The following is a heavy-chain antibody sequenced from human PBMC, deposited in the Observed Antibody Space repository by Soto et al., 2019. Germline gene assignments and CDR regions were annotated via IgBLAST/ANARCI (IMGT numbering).Heavy chain of an antibody. D-gene: IGHD3-9*01. J-gene: IGHJ4*02. CDR1: GDNFSNYA. CDR3: ARGWSYDILTAYSY. Sequence: SVKVYCKGAGDNFSNYAISCVRQAPGQGLEWMGGITPIFGAANYAQKFQGRVAITADESTNTAYMELSSLRSEDTALYYCARGWSYDILTAYSYWGQGTLVTVSS. V-gene: IGHV1-69*13. CDR2: ITPIFGAA.